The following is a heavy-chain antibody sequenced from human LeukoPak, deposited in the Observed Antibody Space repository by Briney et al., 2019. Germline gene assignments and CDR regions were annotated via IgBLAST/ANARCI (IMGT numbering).Heavy chain of an antibody. V-gene: IGHV1-2*02. CDR3: AREAVAGARDFDY. CDR1: GYSFTGYY. J-gene: IGHJ4*02. Sequence: GASVKVSCKASGYSFTGYYMHWVRQAPGQGLEWMGWINPYSGGTNYSQKSQGRVTMTRDTSISTAYMELSRLRSDDTAVYYCAREAVAGARDFDYWGQGTLVTVSS. D-gene: IGHD6-19*01. CDR2: INPYSGGT.